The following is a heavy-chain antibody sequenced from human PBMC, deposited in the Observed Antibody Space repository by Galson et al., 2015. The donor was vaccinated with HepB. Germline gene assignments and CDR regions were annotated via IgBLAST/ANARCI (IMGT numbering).Heavy chain of an antibody. CDR1: GFTFSNAW. Sequence: SLRLSCAASGFTFSNAWMSWVRQAPGKGLEWVGRIKSKTDGGTTDYAAPVKGRFTISRDDSKNTLYLQMNSLKTEDTAVYYCTTDGLPHSYYYYYGMDVWGQGTTVTVSS. CDR2: IKSKTDGGTT. CDR3: TTDGLPHSYYYYYGMDV. J-gene: IGHJ6*02. V-gene: IGHV3-15*01.